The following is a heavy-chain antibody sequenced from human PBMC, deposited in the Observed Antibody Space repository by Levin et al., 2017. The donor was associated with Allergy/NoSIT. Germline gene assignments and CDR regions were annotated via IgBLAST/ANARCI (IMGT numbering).Heavy chain of an antibody. Sequence: TLSLTCTFSCFSLTTSGMCVSWIRQPPGNALEWLARIDWDDDKYYSTSLKTRLTISRDTSKNQVVLTMTSMDPVDTATYYCARATNHYYGRGFDYWGQGTPVTVSS. D-gene: IGHD3-10*01. CDR1: CFSLTTSGMC. CDR2: IDWDDDK. CDR3: ARATNHYYGRGFDY. V-gene: IGHV2-70*11. J-gene: IGHJ4*02.